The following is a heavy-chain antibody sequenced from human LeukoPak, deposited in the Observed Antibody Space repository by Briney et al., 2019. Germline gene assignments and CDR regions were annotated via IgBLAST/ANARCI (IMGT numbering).Heavy chain of an antibody. J-gene: IGHJ4*02. CDR3: TRGYCTNGVSSYYFDY. Sequence: GGSLRLSCTASGFTFGDYAMSWFRQAPGKGLEWVGFIRSKAYGGTTEYAASVKGRFTISRDESKSIAYLQRKRLKTEDTDEYYFTRGYCTNGVSSYYFDYWGQVTLVTVSS. CDR2: IRSKAYGGTT. V-gene: IGHV3-49*03. CDR1: GFTFGDYA. D-gene: IGHD2-8*01.